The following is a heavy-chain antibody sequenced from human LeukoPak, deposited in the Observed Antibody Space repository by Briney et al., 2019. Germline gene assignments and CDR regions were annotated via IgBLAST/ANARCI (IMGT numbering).Heavy chain of an antibody. CDR1: GFTFSNAW. D-gene: IGHD3-22*01. V-gene: IGHV3-15*01. Sequence: GGSLRLSCAASGFTFSNAWMSWVRQAPGKGLEWVGRIKSKTDGGTTDYAAPVKGRFTISRDDSKNTLYLQTNSLKTEDTAVYYCTTEVGWLDYFDYWGQGTLVTVSS. J-gene: IGHJ4*02. CDR2: IKSKTDGGTT. CDR3: TTEVGWLDYFDY.